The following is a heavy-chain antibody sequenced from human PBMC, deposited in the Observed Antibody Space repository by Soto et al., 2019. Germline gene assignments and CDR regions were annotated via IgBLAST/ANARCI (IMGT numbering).Heavy chain of an antibody. J-gene: IGHJ6*03. CDR3: ARDGVAYTAYYYYLHV. Sequence: VQVVESGGGLVNPGGSLRLSCAASRFSFSSYSMSWVRQAPGKGLEWVSSISATSADIHYADSVKGRFTISRDNARNSLYLQMNSLRADDTAVYYCARDGVAYTAYYYYLHVWGKGTTVTVSS. CDR2: ISATSADI. D-gene: IGHD3-3*01. V-gene: IGHV3-21*01. CDR1: RFSFSSYS.